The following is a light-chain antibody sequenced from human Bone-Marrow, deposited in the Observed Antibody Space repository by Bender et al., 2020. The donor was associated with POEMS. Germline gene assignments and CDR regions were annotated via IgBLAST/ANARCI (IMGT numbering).Light chain of an antibody. CDR1: SIGRNP. J-gene: IGLJ3*02. CDR3: STRDDRLNAVL. V-gene: IGLV1-44*01. Sequence: QSVLTQPPSASGTPGQMVTISCSGGSIGRNPINWYQQLPGTAPLFFIYVDDRRPSGVPNRFSASKSGSSASLAIRGLESDDAADYCCSTRDDRLNAVLFGGGTKLTVL. CDR2: VDD.